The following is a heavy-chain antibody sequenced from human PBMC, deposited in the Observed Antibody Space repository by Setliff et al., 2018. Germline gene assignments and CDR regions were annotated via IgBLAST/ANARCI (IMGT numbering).Heavy chain of an antibody. D-gene: IGHD3-10*01. CDR1: GFTVSSSD. CDR3: RLWFGELSRDY. V-gene: IGHV3-53*01. J-gene: IGHJ4*02. Sequence: GGSLRLSCATSGFTVSSSDMGWVRQAPGKGLEWISVLSGDGNAYCADSVKGRFTISGDTAKNALYLQMNSLRAEDTAVYYCRLWFGELSRDYWGPGTLVTVSS. CDR2: LSGDGNA.